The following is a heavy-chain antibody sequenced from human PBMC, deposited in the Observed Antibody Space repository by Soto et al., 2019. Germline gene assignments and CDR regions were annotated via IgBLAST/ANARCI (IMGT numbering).Heavy chain of an antibody. J-gene: IGHJ6*02. Sequence: QVQLVQSGTEVKKPGSSVKVSCKASGGTLSNNAISWVRQAPGQGLEWMGGIIPLSATTNYAQKLQGRVTITADRSTSTAYMGLSSLTSEDTAVYYGARGFDDRGIVVVPAANPLYYGMDVLGQGTTVTVSS. D-gene: IGHD2-2*01. CDR1: GGTLSNNA. CDR3: ARGFDDRGIVVVPAANPLYYGMDV. V-gene: IGHV1-69*06. CDR2: IIPLSATT.